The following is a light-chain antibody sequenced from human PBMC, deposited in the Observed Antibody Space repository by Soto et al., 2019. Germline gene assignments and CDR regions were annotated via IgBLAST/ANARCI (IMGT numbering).Light chain of an antibody. Sequence: EIVMTQSPATLSVSPGEIATLSFWASQSVSTNLAWYQQKPGQPPRLLIYAASTRATVIPARFSGSGSGTEFTLTISSLQSEDFAVYYCQQYNERPLTFGGGTKVDIK. CDR2: AAS. CDR1: QSVSTN. V-gene: IGKV3-15*01. J-gene: IGKJ4*01. CDR3: QQYNERPLT.